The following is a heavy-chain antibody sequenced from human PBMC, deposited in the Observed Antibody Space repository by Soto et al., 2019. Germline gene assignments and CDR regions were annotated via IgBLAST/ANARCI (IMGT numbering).Heavy chain of an antibody. J-gene: IGHJ2*01. D-gene: IGHD1-26*01. Sequence: LSLTCTVSGGFISSYYWSWIRQPPGKGLEWIGYIYYSGSTNYNPSLKSRVTISLDTSKNQFSLKLSSVTAADTAVYYCARRIVGANYWYFDLWGRGTLVTVSS. V-gene: IGHV4-59*08. CDR1: GGFISSYY. CDR3: ARRIVGANYWYFDL. CDR2: IYYSGST.